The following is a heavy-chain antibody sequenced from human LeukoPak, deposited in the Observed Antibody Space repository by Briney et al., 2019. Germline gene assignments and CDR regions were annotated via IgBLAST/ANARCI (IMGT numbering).Heavy chain of an antibody. D-gene: IGHD3-22*01. CDR2: IIHTGST. J-gene: IGHJ4*02. V-gene: IGHV4-34*12. Sequence: PSETLSLTCAVYGGSFSSYHWSWIRQPPGKGLEWIGEIIHTGSTNYNPSLKSRVSMSVDTPKNRFSLQLNSVTAADTAVYYCARARRYTYDDGGDYFEPWGQGTLVTVSS. CDR1: GGSFSSYH. CDR3: ARARRYTYDDGGDYFEP.